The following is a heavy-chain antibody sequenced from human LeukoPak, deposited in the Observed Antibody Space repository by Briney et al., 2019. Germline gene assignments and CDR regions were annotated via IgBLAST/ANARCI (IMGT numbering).Heavy chain of an antibody. Sequence: GGSLRLSCAASGFTFSSYWMSWVRQAPGKGLEWVANIKQDGSEKNYVDSVKGRFTISRDNAKNSLYLQMNSLRAEDTAVYYCARDRYYDFWTAFDYWGRGTLVTVSS. CDR2: IKQDGSEK. D-gene: IGHD3-3*01. CDR3: ARDRYYDFWTAFDY. V-gene: IGHV3-7*01. CDR1: GFTFSSYW. J-gene: IGHJ4*02.